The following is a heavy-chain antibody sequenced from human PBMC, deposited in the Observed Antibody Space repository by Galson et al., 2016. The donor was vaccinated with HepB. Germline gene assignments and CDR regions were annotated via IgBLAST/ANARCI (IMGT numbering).Heavy chain of an antibody. CDR1: GYTFASYG. D-gene: IGHD4-11*01. CDR3: ARERGNYAYFDY. CDR2: ISSYDDNI. V-gene: IGHV1-18*01. J-gene: IGHJ4*02. Sequence: SVKVSCKASGYTFASYGIAWVRQAPGQGLEWMGWISSYDDNIKYAQKFQGRLTMTIDSSMDTAYMELRSLRSDDTAIYYCARERGNYAYFDYWGQGTLVTVSS.